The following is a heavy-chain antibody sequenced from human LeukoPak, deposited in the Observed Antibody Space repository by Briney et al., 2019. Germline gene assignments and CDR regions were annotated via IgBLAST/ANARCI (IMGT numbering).Heavy chain of an antibody. CDR3: ARYDSSGYIDF. J-gene: IGHJ4*02. Sequence: GESLKISCKASGYSFTGFWIGWVRQMPVKGLEWMGVIYPGDSDTRYSPSFQGQVTISADRSISTAYLQWSSLKASDTAMYYCARYDSSGYIDFWGQGTLVTVSS. CDR2: IYPGDSDT. CDR1: GYSFTGFW. D-gene: IGHD3-22*01. V-gene: IGHV5-51*01.